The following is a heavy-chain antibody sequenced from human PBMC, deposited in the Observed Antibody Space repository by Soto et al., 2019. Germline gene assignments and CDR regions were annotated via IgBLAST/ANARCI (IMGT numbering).Heavy chain of an antibody. D-gene: IGHD2-21*01. Sequence: PGGSLRLSCAASGFTFSSYAMSWVRQAPGKGLEWVSAISGSGGSTYYADSVKGRFTISRDNSKNTLYLQMNSLRAEDTAVYYCAKLRRPVVVIAIYAFDIWGQGTMVTVSS. CDR2: ISGSGGST. V-gene: IGHV3-23*01. CDR1: GFTFSSYA. CDR3: AKLRRPVVVIAIYAFDI. J-gene: IGHJ3*02.